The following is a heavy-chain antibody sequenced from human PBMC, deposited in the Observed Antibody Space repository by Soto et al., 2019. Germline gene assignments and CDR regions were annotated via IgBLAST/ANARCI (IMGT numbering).Heavy chain of an antibody. CDR2: TSYDATNK. CDR1: GFTFSNYA. CDR3: ATDIRQYYGMDV. Sequence: GGSLRLSCAASGFTFSNYAMHWGRQAPGKGLEWVAVTSYDATNKYYADSVKGRFTISRDNSKKTLYLQMNSLRPEDTAVYSCATDIRQYYGMDVWGQGNTVTVS. J-gene: IGHJ6*02. V-gene: IGHV3-30-3*01.